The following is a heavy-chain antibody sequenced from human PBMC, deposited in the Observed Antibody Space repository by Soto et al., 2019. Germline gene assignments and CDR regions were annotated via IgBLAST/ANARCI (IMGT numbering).Heavy chain of an antibody. CDR3: AREGVAARPGLRYFDWLAPAFGMDV. D-gene: IGHD3-9*01. CDR1: GYTFTSYG. V-gene: IGHV1-18*01. CDR2: ISAYNGNT. J-gene: IGHJ6*02. Sequence: ASVKVSCKASGYTFTSYGISWLRQAPGQGLEWMGWISAYNGNTNYAQKLQGRVTMTTDTSTSTAYMELRSLRSDDTAVYYCAREGVAARPGLRYFDWLAPAFGMDVWGQGTTVTVSS.